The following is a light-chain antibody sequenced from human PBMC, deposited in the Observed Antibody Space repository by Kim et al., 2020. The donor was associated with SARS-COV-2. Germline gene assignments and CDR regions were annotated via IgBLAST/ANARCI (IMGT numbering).Light chain of an antibody. CDR2: GAS. CDR1: QSLSSTY. J-gene: IGKJ1*01. V-gene: IGKV3-20*01. Sequence: SPGERATPSCRASQSLSSTYIAWFQQRPGQAPRLLIFGASGRATGIPDSFSGSGSGTDFTLSISRLEPEDFAVYYCQQYGSAPRTFGQGTKVDIK. CDR3: QQYGSAPRT.